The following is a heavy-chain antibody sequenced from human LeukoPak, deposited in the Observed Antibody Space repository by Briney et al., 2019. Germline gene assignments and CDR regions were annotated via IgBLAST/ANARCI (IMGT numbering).Heavy chain of an antibody. J-gene: IGHJ4*02. CDR3: AGGEYTFDS. Sequence: SETLSLTCSVSGGSISPYFWSWMRQTPGKGLEGIGYISYTGSTNHNPSLKSRVTISVDPSKNQFSLKLRSVTAADTAGYYCAGGEYTFDSWGQGTLVTVSS. CDR2: ISYTGST. D-gene: IGHD3-16*01. CDR1: GGSISPYF. V-gene: IGHV4-59*12.